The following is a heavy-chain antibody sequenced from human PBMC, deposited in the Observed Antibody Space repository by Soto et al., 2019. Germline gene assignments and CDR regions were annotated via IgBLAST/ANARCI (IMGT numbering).Heavy chain of an antibody. J-gene: IGHJ4*02. CDR2: INSDGSST. CDR3: ATAGSGWYDPVDY. Sequence: PGGSLRLSCAASGFTFSSYAMHWVRQAPGKGLEYVSAINSDGSSTSYADSVKGRFTISRDNAKNTLYLQMNSLRAEDTAVYYCATAGSGWYDPVDYWGQGMLVTVSS. CDR1: GFTFSSYA. V-gene: IGHV3-64*04. D-gene: IGHD6-19*01.